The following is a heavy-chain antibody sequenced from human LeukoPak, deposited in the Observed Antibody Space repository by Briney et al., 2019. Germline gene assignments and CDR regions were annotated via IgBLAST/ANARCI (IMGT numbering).Heavy chain of an antibody. D-gene: IGHD6-13*01. CDR2: ISAYNGNT. CDR3: ARESGAEAGTRWFDP. J-gene: IGHJ5*02. V-gene: IGHV1-18*01. CDR1: GYTLTSFG. Sequence: ASVKVSCKTSGYTLTSFGISWVRQAPGQGLEWMGWISAYNGNTNYAQKLQGRVTMTTDTSTRTAYMELRSLRSDDTAVYYCARESGAEAGTRWFDPWGQGTLVTVSS.